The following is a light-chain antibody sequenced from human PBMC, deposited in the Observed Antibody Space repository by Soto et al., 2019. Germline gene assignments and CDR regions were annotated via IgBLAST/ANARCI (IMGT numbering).Light chain of an antibody. CDR2: GNS. V-gene: IGLV1-40*01. CDR3: PSYDSSLSGSV. Sequence: QSVLTQPPSVSGAPGQRVTISCTGSSSNIGAGYDVHWYQQLPGTAPKLLIYGNSNRPSGVPDRFSGSKSGPSASLAITGVQAEDEADYYCPSYDSSLSGSVFGGGTKLTVL. CDR1: SSNIGAGYD. J-gene: IGLJ2*01.